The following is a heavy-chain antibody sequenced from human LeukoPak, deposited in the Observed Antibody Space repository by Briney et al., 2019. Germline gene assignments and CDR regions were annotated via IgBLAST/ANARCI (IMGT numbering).Heavy chain of an antibody. CDR2: ISGSGGTT. CDR1: GFTFRTYA. CDR3: ARRFCSGGRCHFADY. D-gene: IGHD2-15*01. Sequence: GGSLRLSCAASASGFTFRTYAMSWVRQAPGKGLEWVSGISGSGGTTYYADSVKGRFTISRDNAKNSLYLQMDSLRDDDTAVYYCARRFCSGGRCHFADYWGQGILVTVSS. J-gene: IGHJ4*02. V-gene: IGHV3-23*01.